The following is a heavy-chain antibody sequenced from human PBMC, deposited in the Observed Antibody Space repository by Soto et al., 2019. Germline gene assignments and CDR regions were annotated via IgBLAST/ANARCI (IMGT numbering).Heavy chain of an antibody. Sequence: PSETLSLTCAVSGYSISSGYYWGWIRQPPGKGLEWIGSIYHSGSTYYNPSLKSRVTISVDTSKNQFSLKLSSVTAADTAVYYCARARKGSGSDYYYHYGMDVWGKGTTVTVSS. CDR2: IYHSGST. D-gene: IGHD3-3*01. CDR1: GYSISSGYY. V-gene: IGHV4-38-2*01. CDR3: ARARKGSGSDYYYHYGMDV. J-gene: IGHJ6*04.